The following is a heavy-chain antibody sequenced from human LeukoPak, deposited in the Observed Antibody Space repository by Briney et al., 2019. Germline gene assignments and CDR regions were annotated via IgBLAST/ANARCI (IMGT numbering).Heavy chain of an antibody. Sequence: GGSLRLSCAASGFTFDDYAMHWVRQVSGKGLEWVSGISWNSGSIDYADSVKGRFTISRDNAKNSLYLQMNSLRAEDTALYYCAKSKVVTTIPYYFDYWGQGTLVTVSS. CDR3: AKSKVVTTIPYYFDY. J-gene: IGHJ4*02. D-gene: IGHD2-21*02. CDR2: ISWNSGSI. V-gene: IGHV3-9*01. CDR1: GFTFDDYA.